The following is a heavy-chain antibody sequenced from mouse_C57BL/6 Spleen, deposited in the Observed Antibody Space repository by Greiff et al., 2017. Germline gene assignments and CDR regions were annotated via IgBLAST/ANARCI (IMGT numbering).Heavy chain of an antibody. J-gene: IGHJ4*01. CDR1: GYTFTSYW. CDR3: ARCYGSSYDAMDY. V-gene: IGHV1-55*01. Sequence: VQLQQPGAELVKPGASVMMSCKASGYTFTSYWLTWVKQRPGQGLVWIGVISPGSGSTNYNEKFKSKATLTVDTSTSTAYMQLSRLTSEDSAVYYCARCYGSSYDAMDYWGQGTSVTVSS. CDR2: ISPGSGST. D-gene: IGHD1-1*01.